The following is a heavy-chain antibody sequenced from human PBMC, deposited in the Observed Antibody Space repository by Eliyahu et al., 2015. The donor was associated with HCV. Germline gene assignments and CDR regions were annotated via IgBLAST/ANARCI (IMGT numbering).Heavy chain of an antibody. D-gene: IGHD2-15*01. V-gene: IGHV2-5*02. CDR2: IYWDDDK. Sequence: QITLKESGPTLVKPTQTLTLTCTFSGFSLSTSXVGXGWIRQPPGKALEWLALIYWDDDKRXSPSLKSRLTITKDTSKNQVVLTMTNMDPVDTATYYCAQLGRLGYCSGGSCYRGYFDYWGQGTLVTVSS. CDR1: GFSLSTSXVG. CDR3: AQLGRLGYCSGGSCYRGYFDY. J-gene: IGHJ4*02.